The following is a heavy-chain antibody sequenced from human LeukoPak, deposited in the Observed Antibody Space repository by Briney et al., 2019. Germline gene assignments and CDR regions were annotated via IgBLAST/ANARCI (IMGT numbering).Heavy chain of an antibody. CDR1: GYTFSSHG. V-gene: IGHV1-18*01. J-gene: IGHJ4*02. CDR2: INPYNGDT. CDR3: ARAAKAARPYFDY. D-gene: IGHD6-6*01. Sequence: ASVKVSCKASGYTFSSHGINWVRQAPGQGLEWMGWINPYNGDTNYAQELQGRVTLTTDTSTSTAYMELRSLRSDDTAVYYCARAAKAARPYFDYWGQGTLVTVSS.